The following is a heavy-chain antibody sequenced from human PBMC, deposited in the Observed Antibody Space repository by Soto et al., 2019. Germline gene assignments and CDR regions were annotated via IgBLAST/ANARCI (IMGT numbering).Heavy chain of an antibody. CDR1: RYTFTSYG. Sequence: QVQLAQSGAEVKKPGASVKVSCKASRYTFTSYGISWVRQAPGQGLEWMAWINPYNGNTKYAEKFLGRVTVTTDTSTATAYMEVRCLTYDDTAVLYCARVGVGLAVPRVWPFWGQGTPVTVSS. CDR2: INPYNGNT. D-gene: IGHD2-2*01. CDR3: ARVGVGLAVPRVWPF. J-gene: IGHJ4*02. V-gene: IGHV1-18*01.